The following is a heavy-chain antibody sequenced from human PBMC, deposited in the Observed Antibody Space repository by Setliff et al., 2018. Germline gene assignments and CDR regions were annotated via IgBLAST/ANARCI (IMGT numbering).Heavy chain of an antibody. V-gene: IGHV4-38-2*02. J-gene: IGHJ4*02. CDR1: GYSISSGYI. CDR3: ARDIGHCGDSDY. Sequence: SETLSLTCTVSGYSISSGYIWGWIRQPPGTGLEWVGNIGHTGSINYNPSLKSRLTISRDTSKNQVSLKLNSVTATDTAVYYCARDIGHCGDSDYWGQGIRVTVSS. CDR2: IGHTGSI. D-gene: IGHD2-21*02.